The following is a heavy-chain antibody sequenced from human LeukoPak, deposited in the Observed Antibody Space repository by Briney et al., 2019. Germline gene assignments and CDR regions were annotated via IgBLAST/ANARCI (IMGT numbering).Heavy chain of an antibody. CDR1: GFTFSSYA. CDR2: ISGSGGST. V-gene: IGHV3-23*01. D-gene: IGHD2/OR15-2a*01. CDR3: AKDRTTTGLLLAGLIDY. Sequence: GGSLRLSCAASGFTFSSYAMSWVRQAPGKGLEWVSAISGSGGSTYYADSVKGRFTISRDNSKNTLYLQMNSLRAEDTAIYYCAKDRTTTGLLLAGLIDYWGQGTLVTVSS. J-gene: IGHJ4*02.